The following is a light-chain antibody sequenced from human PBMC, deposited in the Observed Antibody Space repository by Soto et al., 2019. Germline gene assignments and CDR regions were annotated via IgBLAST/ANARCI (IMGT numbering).Light chain of an antibody. V-gene: IGLV1-36*01. CDR3: SAWDDSLNGVV. CDR2: YDA. J-gene: IGLJ2*01. Sequence: QSVLTQPPSVSGAPRQRVTISCSGSRSNIGSNGVNWYQQVPGEAPKLLIQYDALLPSGVSDRFSGSKSGTSASLAVSGLQSEDEADYYCSAWDDSLNGVVYGGGTKLTVL. CDR1: RSNIGSNG.